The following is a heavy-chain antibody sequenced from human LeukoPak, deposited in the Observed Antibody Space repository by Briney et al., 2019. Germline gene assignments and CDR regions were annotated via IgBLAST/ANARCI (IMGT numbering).Heavy chain of an antibody. J-gene: IGHJ4*02. D-gene: IGHD1-14*01. CDR3: ASLLPNRYYFDY. CDR2: INPNSGGT. Sequence: ASVKVSCKASGYTFTGYYMHWVRQAPGQGLEWMGRINPNSGGTNYAQKFQGRVTMTRDTSISTAYMELSRQRSDDTAVYYCASLLPNRYYFDYWGQGTLSPSPQ. CDR1: GYTFTGYY. V-gene: IGHV1-2*06.